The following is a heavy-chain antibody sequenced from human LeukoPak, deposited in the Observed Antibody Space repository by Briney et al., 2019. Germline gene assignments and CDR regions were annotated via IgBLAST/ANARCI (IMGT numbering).Heavy chain of an antibody. CDR3: ARGRVSSSTWYSTYYYYFYMDV. CDR2: VDHTGST. CDR1: ADSITMYY. D-gene: IGHD1-1*01. J-gene: IGHJ6*03. Sequence: PSETLSLTCTVSADSITMYYWTWIRQPPGKGLEWIGYVDHTGSTNFNPSLNGRVSISRDTSKNLFSLRLRSVTAADTAVYFCARGRVSSSTWYSTYYYYFYMDVWGKGTTVTVSS. V-gene: IGHV4-59*01.